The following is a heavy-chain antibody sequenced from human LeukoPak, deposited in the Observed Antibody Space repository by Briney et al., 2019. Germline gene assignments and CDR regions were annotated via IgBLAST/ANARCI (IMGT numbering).Heavy chain of an antibody. D-gene: IGHD1-1*01. CDR1: GFTFSTYW. CDR2: IKPDGSEK. J-gene: IGHJ6*02. V-gene: IGHV3-7*01. Sequence: GGSLRLSCAASGFTFSTYWMSWVRQAPGKGLEWVANIKPDGSEKYYVDSVKGRFTISRDNAKNSLYLQMNSLRAEDTAVYYCARDRYDGYYYGLDVWGQGTTVTVS. CDR3: ARDRYDGYYYGLDV.